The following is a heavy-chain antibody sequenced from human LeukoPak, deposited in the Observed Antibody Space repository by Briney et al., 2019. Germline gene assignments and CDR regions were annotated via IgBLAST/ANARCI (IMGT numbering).Heavy chain of an antibody. CDR3: AKALWFGELFPQGYFDY. V-gene: IGHV3-9*01. J-gene: IGHJ4*02. Sequence: PGGSLRLSCAASGFTFDDYAMHWVRQAPGKGLEWVSGISWNSGSIGYADSVKGRFTISRDNAKNSLYLQMNSLRAEDTALYYCAKALWFGELFPQGYFDYWGQGTLVTVSS. D-gene: IGHD3-10*01. CDR1: GFTFDDYA. CDR2: ISWNSGSI.